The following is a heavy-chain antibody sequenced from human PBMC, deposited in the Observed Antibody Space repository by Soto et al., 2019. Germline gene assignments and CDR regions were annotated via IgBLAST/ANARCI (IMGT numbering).Heavy chain of an antibody. Sequence: QVQLVESGGGVVQPGRSLRLSCAASGFTFSSYAMHWVRQAPGKGLEWVAVISYDGSNKYYADSVKGRFTISRDNSKNTLYLQMNSLRAEDTAVYYCARGLGYSGYDWGQGTLVTVSS. CDR2: ISYDGSNK. V-gene: IGHV3-30-3*01. CDR3: ARGLGYSGYD. CDR1: GFTFSSYA. J-gene: IGHJ4*02. D-gene: IGHD5-12*01.